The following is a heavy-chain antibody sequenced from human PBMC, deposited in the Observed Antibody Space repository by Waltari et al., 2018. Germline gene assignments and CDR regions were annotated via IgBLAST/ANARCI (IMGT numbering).Heavy chain of an antibody. D-gene: IGHD1-20*01. CDR2: INTNRGGT. CDR1: GYTFTGYS. Sequence: QVQLVQSGAEVKKPGASVKVSCKASGYTFTGYSMNWVRQAPGQGLEWRGWINTNRGGTNYEQKFQGRVTRTRDTAISTAYMELSRLRSDDTAVYYCARGILGYGMDVWGQGTTVTVSS. CDR3: ARGILGYGMDV. J-gene: IGHJ6*02. V-gene: IGHV1-2*02.